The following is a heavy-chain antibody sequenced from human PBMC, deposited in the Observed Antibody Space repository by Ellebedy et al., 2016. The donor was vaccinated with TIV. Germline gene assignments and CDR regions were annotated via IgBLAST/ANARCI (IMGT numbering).Heavy chain of an antibody. CDR2: INHSGST. D-gene: IGHD3/OR15-3a*01. Sequence: GSLRLSXAVYGGSFSGYYWSWIRQPPGKGLEWIGEINHSGSTNYNPSLKSRVTISVDTSKNQFSLKLNSVTAADTAVYYCARGWTHWGQGTLVTVSS. CDR3: ARGWTH. V-gene: IGHV4-34*01. J-gene: IGHJ4*02. CDR1: GGSFSGYY.